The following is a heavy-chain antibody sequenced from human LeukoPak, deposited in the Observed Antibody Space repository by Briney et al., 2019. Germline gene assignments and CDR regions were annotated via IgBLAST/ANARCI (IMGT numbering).Heavy chain of an antibody. J-gene: IGHJ4*02. D-gene: IGHD5-18*01. Sequence: GGSLRLSCAASGFTLCSYAMSWVRQAPGKGLEWVSAISGSGGSTYYADSVKGRFTISRDNSKNTLYLQMNSLRAEDTAVYYCAQDRSAAMVLTFDYCGQGTLVTVSS. V-gene: IGHV3-23*01. CDR2: ISGSGGST. CDR1: GFTLCSYA. CDR3: AQDRSAAMVLTFDY.